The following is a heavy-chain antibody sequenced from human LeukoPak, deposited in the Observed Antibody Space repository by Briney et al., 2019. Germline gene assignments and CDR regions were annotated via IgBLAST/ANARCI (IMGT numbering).Heavy chain of an antibody. CDR3: ARGASGYSYG. CDR1: GGSIRNYY. J-gene: IGHJ4*02. CDR2: IYYSGST. Sequence: TSETLSLTCTVSGGSIRNYYWIWIRQPPGEGLEWIGYIYYSGSTNYNPSLKSRVTISIDTSKNQFSLNLSSVTAADTAVYYCARGASGYSYGWGQGTLVTVSS. V-gene: IGHV4-59*01. D-gene: IGHD5-18*01.